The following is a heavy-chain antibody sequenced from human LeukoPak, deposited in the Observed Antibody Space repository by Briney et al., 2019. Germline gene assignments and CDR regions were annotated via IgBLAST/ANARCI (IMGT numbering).Heavy chain of an antibody. Sequence: GGSLRLSCAASGFTFSSYWMHWVRQAPGKGLVWVSRINSDGSSTSYADSVKGRFTISRDNAKNTLYLQMNSLRAEDTAVYYCAKGLYYYDTSGPHYFDYWGQGTLVTVSS. CDR3: AKGLYYYDTSGPHYFDY. CDR2: INSDGSST. V-gene: IGHV3-74*01. D-gene: IGHD3-22*01. J-gene: IGHJ4*02. CDR1: GFTFSSYW.